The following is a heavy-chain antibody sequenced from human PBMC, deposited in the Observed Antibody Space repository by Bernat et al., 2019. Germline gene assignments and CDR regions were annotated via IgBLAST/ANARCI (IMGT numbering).Heavy chain of an antibody. D-gene: IGHD1-26*01. V-gene: IGHV3-74*01. CDR3: ARDGGNYWGWFDP. J-gene: IGHJ5*02. CDR2: INSDGSST. CDR1: EFTFDDHA. Sequence: EVHLVESGGDLVQPGRSLRLSCAASEFTFDDHAMHWVRQAPGKGLVWVSRINSDGSSTSYADSVKGRFTISRDNAKNTVYLQMNSLRAEDTAVYYCARDGGNYWGWFDPWGQGTLVTVSS.